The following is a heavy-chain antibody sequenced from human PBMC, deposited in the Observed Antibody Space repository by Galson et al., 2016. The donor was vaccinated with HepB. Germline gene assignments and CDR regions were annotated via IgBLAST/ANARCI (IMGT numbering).Heavy chain of an antibody. J-gene: IGHJ6*02. CDR2: ISRRGSTI. CDR1: GFTFSSYS. V-gene: IGHV3-48*02. CDR3: AKDGGQQVVRWERLKKVYYYYAMDV. D-gene: IGHD6-13*01. Sequence: SLSLSCAASGFTFSSYSMNWVRQAPGKGLAWVSYISRRGSTIYYADSVKCRFTISRVIAKNSLYLQMNSLRDEDTAMYYCAKDGGQQVVRWERLKKVYYYYAMDVWGQGTTVTVSS.